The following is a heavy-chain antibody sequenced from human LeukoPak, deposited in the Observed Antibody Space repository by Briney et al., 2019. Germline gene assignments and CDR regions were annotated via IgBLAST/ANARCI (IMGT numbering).Heavy chain of an antibody. CDR2: FDPEDGET. V-gene: IGHV1-24*01. CDR1: GYTLTELS. D-gene: IGHD6-13*01. J-gene: IGHJ5*02. Sequence: ASVKVSCKVSGYTLTELSMHWVRQAPGKGLEWMGGFDPEDGETIYAQRFQGRVTMTEDTSTDTAYMELSSLRPEDTAVYYCATKSRRAAAGLSPWGQGTLVTVSS. CDR3: ATKSRRAAAGLSP.